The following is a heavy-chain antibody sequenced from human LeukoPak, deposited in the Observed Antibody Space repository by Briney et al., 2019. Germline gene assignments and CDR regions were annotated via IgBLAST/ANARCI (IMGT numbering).Heavy chain of an antibody. Sequence: GGSLRLSCAASGFTFSSYAMHWVRQAPGKGLEWVAVISYDGSNKYYADSVKGRFTISRDNSKNTLYLQMNSLRAEGTAVYYCARDWEDYVLDYWGQGTLVTVSS. CDR3: ARDWEDYVLDY. CDR1: GFTFSSYA. J-gene: IGHJ4*02. D-gene: IGHD4-17*01. V-gene: IGHV3-30*04. CDR2: ISYDGSNK.